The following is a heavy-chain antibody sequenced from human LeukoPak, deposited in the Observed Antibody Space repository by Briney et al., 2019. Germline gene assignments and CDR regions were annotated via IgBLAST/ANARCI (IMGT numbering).Heavy chain of an antibody. J-gene: IGHJ4*02. CDR1: GGSFSGYY. CDR3: ARGLVVPAARMPYFDY. Sequence: SETLSLTCAVYGGSFSGYYWSWIRQPPGKGLEWIGEINHSGSTNYNPFLKSRVTISVDTSKNQFSLKLSSVTAADTAVYYCARGLVVPAARMPYFDYWGQGTLVTVSS. CDR2: INHSGST. V-gene: IGHV4-34*01. D-gene: IGHD2-2*01.